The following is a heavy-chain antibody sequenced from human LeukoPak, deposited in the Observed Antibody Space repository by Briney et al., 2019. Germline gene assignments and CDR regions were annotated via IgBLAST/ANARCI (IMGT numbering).Heavy chain of an antibody. CDR1: GFTFSSYA. D-gene: IGHD3-10*01. V-gene: IGHV3-23*01. CDR2: ISGSGGST. CDR3: AKGAREPPNYYGSGSYWALFDC. J-gene: IGHJ4*02. Sequence: GGSLRLSCAASGFTFSSYAMSWVRQAPGKGLEWVSAISGSGGSTYYADSVKGRFTISRDDSKNTLYLQMNSLRAEDTAVYYCAKGAREPPNYYGSGSYWALFDCWGQGTLVTVSS.